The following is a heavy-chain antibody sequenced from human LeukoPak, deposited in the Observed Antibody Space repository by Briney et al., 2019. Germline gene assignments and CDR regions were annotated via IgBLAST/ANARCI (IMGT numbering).Heavy chain of an antibody. J-gene: IGHJ4*02. D-gene: IGHD2-21*02. CDR1: GRSIVTYY. Sequence: SETLSLTCPVSGRSIVTYYWSWIRQPPGKGLGWIGYIYYSGSTNYNPSLKSRVTISLDTSKNQFSLKLSSVTAADTALYYCARERDYGDSFFDYWGQGTLVTVSS. CDR2: IYYSGST. V-gene: IGHV4-59*01. CDR3: ARERDYGDSFFDY.